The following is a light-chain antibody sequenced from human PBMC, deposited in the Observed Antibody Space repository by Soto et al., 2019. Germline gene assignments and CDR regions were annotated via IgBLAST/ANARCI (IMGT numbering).Light chain of an antibody. CDR1: SSDVGAYNY. V-gene: IGLV2-11*01. J-gene: IGLJ1*01. CDR3: CSYAGSYTYV. Sequence: QSALTQPRSVSGSPGQSVTISCTGTSSDVGAYNYVSWYQQRPGKAPKLMIYDVTKRPSGVPGRFSGSKSGNTASLTISGLQAEDETDYYCCSYAGSYTYVFGTGTKVTVL. CDR2: DVT.